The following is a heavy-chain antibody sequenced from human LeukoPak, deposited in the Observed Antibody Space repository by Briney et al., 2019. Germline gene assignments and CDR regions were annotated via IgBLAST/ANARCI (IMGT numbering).Heavy chain of an antibody. CDR1: GGSISSGDYY. V-gene: IGHV4-30-4*08. CDR2: IYYSGST. J-gene: IGHJ4*02. CDR3: ARDRYCSSTSRYTDY. Sequence: SQTLSLTCTVSGGSISSGDYYWSWIRQPPGKGLEWIGYIYYSGSTYYNPSLKSRVTISVDTSKNQFSLKLSSVTAADTAVYYCARDRYCSSTSRYTDYWGQGTLVTVSS. D-gene: IGHD2-2*02.